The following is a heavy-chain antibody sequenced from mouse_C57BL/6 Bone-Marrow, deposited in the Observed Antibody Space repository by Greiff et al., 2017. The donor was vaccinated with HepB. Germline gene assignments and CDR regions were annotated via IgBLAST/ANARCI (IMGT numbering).Heavy chain of an antibody. J-gene: IGHJ3*01. CDR1: GFTFSSYG. D-gene: IGHD2-4*01. V-gene: IGHV5-6*01. Sequence: EVQGVESGGDLVKPGGSLKLSCAASGFTFSSYGMSWVRQTPDKRLEWVATISSGGSYTYYPDSVKGRFTISRDNAKNTLYLQMSSLKSEDTAMYYCARGDYDWFAYWGQGTLVTVSA. CDR3: ARGDYDWFAY. CDR2: ISSGGSYT.